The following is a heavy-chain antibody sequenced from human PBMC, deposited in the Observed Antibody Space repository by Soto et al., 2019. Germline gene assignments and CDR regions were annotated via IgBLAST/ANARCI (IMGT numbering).Heavy chain of an antibody. J-gene: IGHJ4*02. CDR2: IYYSGST. D-gene: IGHD3-3*01. CDR3: ARVTIFGVLFDY. V-gene: IGHV4-30-4*01. Sequence: SETLSLTCTVSGGSISSGDYYWSWIRQPPGKGLEWIGYIYYSGSTYYNPSLKSRVTISVDTSKNQFSLKLSSVTAADTAVYYCARVTIFGVLFDYWGQGTLVTVSS. CDR1: GGSISSGDYY.